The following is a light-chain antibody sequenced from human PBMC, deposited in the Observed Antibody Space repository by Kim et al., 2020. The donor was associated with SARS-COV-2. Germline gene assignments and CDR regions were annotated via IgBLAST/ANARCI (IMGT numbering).Light chain of an antibody. CDR3: QSYDSSSHWV. Sequence: KAVTISCTRSSGSIGSNYVQWYQQRPGSSSTTVIFDDNQRPSGVPDRFSGSVDSSSNSASLTISGLRAEDEADYYCQSYDSSSHWVFGGGTKVTVL. CDR2: DDN. CDR1: SGSIGSNY. J-gene: IGLJ3*02. V-gene: IGLV6-57*01.